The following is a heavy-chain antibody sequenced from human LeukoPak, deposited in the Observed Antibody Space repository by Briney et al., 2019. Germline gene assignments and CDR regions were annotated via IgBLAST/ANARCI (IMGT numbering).Heavy chain of an antibody. D-gene: IGHD3-22*01. CDR2: ISSSGGYT. Sequence: GGSLRLSCAASGFILSTYVMSWVRQAPGKGLEWVSTISSSGGYTYFADSVKGRFTISRDNSKNTLYLQMNSLRAEDTAVYYCARVHYYDSSGFDYWGQGTLVTVSS. V-gene: IGHV3-23*01. CDR3: ARVHYYDSSGFDY. CDR1: GFILSTYV. J-gene: IGHJ4*02.